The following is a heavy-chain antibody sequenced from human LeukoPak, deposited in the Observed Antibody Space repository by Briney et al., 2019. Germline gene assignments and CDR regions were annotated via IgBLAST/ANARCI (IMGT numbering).Heavy chain of an antibody. CDR3: ARGQAGTLDFDY. Sequence: ASVKVSCKASGYTFTSYDINWVRQATGQGLEWMGWMNPNSGNTGYAQKFQGRVTMTRNTSISTAYMELSSLRSEDTAVHYCARGQAGTLDFDYWGQGTLVTVSS. CDR1: GYTFTSYD. D-gene: IGHD1-1*01. J-gene: IGHJ4*02. V-gene: IGHV1-8*01. CDR2: MNPNSGNT.